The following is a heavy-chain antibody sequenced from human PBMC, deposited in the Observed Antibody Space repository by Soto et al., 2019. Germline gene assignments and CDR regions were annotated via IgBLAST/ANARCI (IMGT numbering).Heavy chain of an antibody. Sequence: TGGSLRLSCAASGFTFSSYAMSWVRQAPGKGLEWVSAISGSGGSTYYADSVKGRFTISRDNSKNTLYLQMNSLRAEDTAVYYCAKDPPPPRYCSGGSCYSPYYYYYGMDVWGQGTTVTVSS. CDR2: ISGSGGST. J-gene: IGHJ6*02. D-gene: IGHD2-15*01. CDR3: AKDPPPPRYCSGGSCYSPYYYYYGMDV. V-gene: IGHV3-23*01. CDR1: GFTFSSYA.